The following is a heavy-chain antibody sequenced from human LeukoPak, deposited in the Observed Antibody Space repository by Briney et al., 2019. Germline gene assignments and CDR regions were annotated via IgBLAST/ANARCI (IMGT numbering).Heavy chain of an antibody. CDR3: ARQTNYYDSSGYSDY. D-gene: IGHD3-22*01. J-gene: IGHJ4*02. V-gene: IGHV4-39*01. CDR1: GFTFSSYA. CDR2: IYYSGST. Sequence: GSLRLSCAASGFTFSSYAMGWIRQPPGKGLEWIGSIYYSGSTYYNPSLKSRVTISVDTSKNQFSLKLSSVTAADTAVYYCARQTNYYDSSGYSDYWGQGTLVTVSS.